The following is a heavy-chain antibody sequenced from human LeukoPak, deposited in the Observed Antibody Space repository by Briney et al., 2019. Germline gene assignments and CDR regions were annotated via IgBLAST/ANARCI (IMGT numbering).Heavy chain of an antibody. CDR3: ARLIRGVITFGGVRRFDP. Sequence: PSATLSLTCTVSGYSISSGYYWGWIRQPPGKGLEWIGEINHSGSTNYNPSLKSRVTISVDTSKNQFSLKLSSVTAADTAVYYCARLIRGVITFGGVRRFDPWGQGTLVTVSS. J-gene: IGHJ5*02. D-gene: IGHD3-16*01. V-gene: IGHV4-38-2*02. CDR1: GYSISSGYY. CDR2: INHSGST.